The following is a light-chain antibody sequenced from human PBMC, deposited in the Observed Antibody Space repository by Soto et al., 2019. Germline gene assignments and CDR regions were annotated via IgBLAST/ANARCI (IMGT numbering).Light chain of an antibody. V-gene: IGKV3-15*01. Sequence: EIVMTQSPATLSVSLGERATLSCRASQSVSSNLAWYQQKPGQAPRLLIYGASTRATGIPARFSGSGSGTEFTLTISSLQSEDFAVYYCQQYNNWPQLTFGGGTKV. CDR2: GAS. CDR1: QSVSSN. J-gene: IGKJ4*01. CDR3: QQYNNWPQLT.